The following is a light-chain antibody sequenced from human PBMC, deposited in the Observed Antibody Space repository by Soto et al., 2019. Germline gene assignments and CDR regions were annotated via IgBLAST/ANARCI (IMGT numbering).Light chain of an antibody. V-gene: IGLV1-40*01. Sequence: QPVLTQPPSVSGAPGQRVTISCTGSSSNIGAGYDVHWYQHLPGTAPKLLIYGNSNRPSGVSDRFSGSKSGTSASLAITGLQAEDEADYYCHSYDSSLSGSVFGGGTKLTVL. CDR3: HSYDSSLSGSV. J-gene: IGLJ2*01. CDR1: SSNIGAGYD. CDR2: GNS.